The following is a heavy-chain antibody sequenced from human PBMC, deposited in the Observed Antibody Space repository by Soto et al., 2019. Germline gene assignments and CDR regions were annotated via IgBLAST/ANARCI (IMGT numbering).Heavy chain of an antibody. CDR3: ARDALWAARPTLGGWFDP. CDR1: GYTFTGYY. Sequence: QVQLVQSGAEVKKPGASVKVSCKASGYTFTGYYMHWVRQAPGQGLEWMGWINPNSGGTNYAQKFQGRVTMTRDTSISTAYMELSRLRPDDTAVYYCARDALWAARPTLGGWFDPWGQGTLVTVSS. J-gene: IGHJ5*02. V-gene: IGHV1-2*02. D-gene: IGHD6-6*01. CDR2: INPNSGGT.